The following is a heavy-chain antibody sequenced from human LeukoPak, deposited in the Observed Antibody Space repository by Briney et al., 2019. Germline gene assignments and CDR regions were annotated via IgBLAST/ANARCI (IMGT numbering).Heavy chain of an antibody. D-gene: IGHD5-12*01. J-gene: IGHJ5*02. Sequence: PSETLSLTCTVSGGSISSSSYYWGWIRQPPGKGLEWIGSIYYSGSTYYNPSLKSRVTISVDTSKNQFSLKLSSVTAADTAVYDCARDNQIRATLENWFDPWGQGTLVTVSS. V-gene: IGHV4-39*07. CDR2: IYYSGST. CDR1: GGSISSSSYY. CDR3: ARDNQIRATLENWFDP.